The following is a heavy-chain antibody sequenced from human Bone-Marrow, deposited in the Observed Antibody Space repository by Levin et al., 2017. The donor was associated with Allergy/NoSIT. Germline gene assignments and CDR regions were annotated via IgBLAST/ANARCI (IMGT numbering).Heavy chain of an antibody. CDR3: ARRQSQYMVPEFFDS. Sequence: ASGPTLVKPTQTLTLTCTFSGFSLTTRGLGVGWFRQPPGKALEWLRIIYWDNEQRYSPSLKTRLTISMDTSNNQVVLTMTNMDPVDTGTYFCARRQSQYMVPEFFDSWGQGTLVTVSS. CDR1: GFSLTTRGLG. CDR2: IYWDNEQ. V-gene: IGHV2-5*02. D-gene: IGHD1-14*01. J-gene: IGHJ4*02.